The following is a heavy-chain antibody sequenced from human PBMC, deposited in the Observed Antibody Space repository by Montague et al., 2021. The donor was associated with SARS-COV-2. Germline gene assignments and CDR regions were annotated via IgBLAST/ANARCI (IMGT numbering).Heavy chain of an antibody. CDR3: ARDVGKGFSGHETEGGFDY. CDR2: IYFGGGT. CDR1: GGSISSSNYF. J-gene: IGHJ4*02. Sequence: SETLSLTCTVSGGSISSSNYFWGWIRQPPGKGLEWIGSIYFGGGTYYXPSLKSRVTISVDTSKNHFSLKLTSVTAADTAVYYCARDVGKGFSGHETEGGFDYWAREPRSPSPQ. V-gene: IGHV4-39*07. D-gene: IGHD5-12*01.